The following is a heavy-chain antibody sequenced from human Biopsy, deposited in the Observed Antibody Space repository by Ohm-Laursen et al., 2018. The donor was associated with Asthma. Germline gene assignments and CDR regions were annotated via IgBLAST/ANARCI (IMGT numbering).Heavy chain of an antibody. CDR2: IYHSGCT. CDR1: GGSISSGGYS. J-gene: IGHJ4*02. CDR3: ARVKDGYNFDY. Sequence: SETLSLTWAVSGGSISSGGYSWSWIRQPPGKGLEWIGYIYHSGCTYYNPSLKIRVTISVDRSKNQFSLKLSSVTAADTAVYYCARVKDGYNFDYWGQGTLVTVSS. D-gene: IGHD5-24*01. V-gene: IGHV4-30-2*01.